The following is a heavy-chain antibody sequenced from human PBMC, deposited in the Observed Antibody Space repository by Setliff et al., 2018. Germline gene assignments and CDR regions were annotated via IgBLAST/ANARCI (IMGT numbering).Heavy chain of an antibody. V-gene: IGHV4-61*09. D-gene: IGHD3-3*01. J-gene: IGHJ6*03. CDR2: VYTSWST. CDR3: ARMSGFLYMDV. Sequence: PSETLSLTCNVSGVSIANTASYWSWIRQPAGKTLEWIGQVYTSWSTIYNPSLKSRLTISLDTSKNQFSLNLSSVTAADTAVYYCARMSGFLYMDVWGKGTTVTVSS. CDR1: GVSIANTASY.